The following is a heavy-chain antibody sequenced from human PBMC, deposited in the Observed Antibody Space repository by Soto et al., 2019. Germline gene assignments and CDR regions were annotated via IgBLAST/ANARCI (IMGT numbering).Heavy chain of an antibody. CDR1: GFTFSSYA. V-gene: IGHV3-23*01. CDR3: AKGLEEAVAATGPPLSASMISLDDAFDV. J-gene: IGHJ3*01. CDR2: IGVSDDST. Sequence: GGSLRLSCVGSGFTFSSYAMSWVRQAPGKGLDWVSGIGVSDDSTFYADSVKGRFTVSRDNTKNSLYLQMSSLRAEDTAVYYCAKGLEEAVAATGPPLSASMISLDDAFDVWGQGTMVTVSS. D-gene: IGHD6-19*01.